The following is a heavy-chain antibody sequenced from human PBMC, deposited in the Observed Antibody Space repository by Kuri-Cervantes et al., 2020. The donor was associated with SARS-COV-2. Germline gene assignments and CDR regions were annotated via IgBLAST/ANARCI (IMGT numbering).Heavy chain of an antibody. CDR3: AKGDSSGYYYVTV. V-gene: IGHV3-23*01. Sequence: GESLKISCVSSGFTFSNYGMSWVRQAPGKGLEWVSGITRNSENIYYGDSVKGRFTISRDNSKNTVYLQMNNVRAEDTAVYYCAKGDSSGYYYVTVWGQGTLVTVSS. J-gene: IGHJ4*02. CDR2: ITRNSENI. D-gene: IGHD3-22*01. CDR1: GFTFSNYG.